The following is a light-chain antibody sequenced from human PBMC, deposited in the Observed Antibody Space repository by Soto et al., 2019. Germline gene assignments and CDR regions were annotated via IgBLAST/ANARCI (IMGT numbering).Light chain of an antibody. V-gene: IGLV1-47*01. CDR3: AAWDDSLSGHVV. J-gene: IGLJ2*01. Sequence: QSVLTQPPSASGTPGQRVIISCSGSSSNIGTNYVYWYQQLPVTAPKLLIYRNNRRPSGVPDRFSGSKSGTSASLAISGLRSEDEADYFCAAWDDSLSGHVVFGGGTKLTVL. CDR1: SSNIGTNY. CDR2: RNN.